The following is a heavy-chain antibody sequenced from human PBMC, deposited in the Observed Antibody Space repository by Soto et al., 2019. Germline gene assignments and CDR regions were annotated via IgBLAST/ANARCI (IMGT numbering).Heavy chain of an antibody. CDR2: ISSSSSYT. D-gene: IGHD2-2*02. Sequence: GGSLRLSCAASGFTFSDYYVSWIRQAPGKGLEWVSYISSSSSYTNYADSVKGRFTISRDNAKNSLYLQMNSLRAEDTAVYYCARGRCSSTSCYTVTYYGMDVWGQGTTVTVSS. V-gene: IGHV3-11*06. CDR1: GFTFSDYY. CDR3: ARGRCSSTSCYTVTYYGMDV. J-gene: IGHJ6*02.